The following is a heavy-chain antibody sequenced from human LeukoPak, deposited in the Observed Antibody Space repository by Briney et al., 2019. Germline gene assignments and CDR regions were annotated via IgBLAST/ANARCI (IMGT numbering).Heavy chain of an antibody. CDR1: GGSISTYY. CDR3: ARGALAVTDFDY. CDR2: ISYSGST. D-gene: IGHD4-11*01. Sequence: SETLSLTCTVSGGSISTYYWSWIRQPPGKGLEWIGYISYSGSTNYNPSLKSRVTISVDTSKNQFSLNLSSVTAADTAVYYCARGALAVTDFDYWGQGTLVTVSS. V-gene: IGHV4-59*01. J-gene: IGHJ4*02.